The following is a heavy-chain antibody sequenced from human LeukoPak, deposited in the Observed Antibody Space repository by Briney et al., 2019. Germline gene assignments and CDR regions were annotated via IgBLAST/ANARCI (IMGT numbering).Heavy chain of an antibody. J-gene: IGHJ3*01. CDR1: GYTFTDYY. CDR2: INLNSGDT. CDR3: ARDSIEAPGLVFDF. Sequence: ASVKVSCKASGYTFTDYYVHWMRQAPGQGLEWMGWINLNSGDTRYAQRFQGRLTVTRDTSIGTAYMDLSGLRSDDTAVYYCARDSIEAPGLVFDFWGQGTMVTISS. D-gene: IGHD6-13*01. V-gene: IGHV1-2*02.